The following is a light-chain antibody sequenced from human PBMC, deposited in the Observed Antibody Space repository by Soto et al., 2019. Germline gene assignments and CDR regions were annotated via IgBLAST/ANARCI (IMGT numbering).Light chain of an antibody. CDR1: SSNIGSNA. V-gene: IGLV1-44*01. Sequence: QSVLTQPPSASGTPGQRVTISCSGASSNIGSNAVNWYQQLPGTAPQLLIYTNNQRPSGVPDRFSGSKSGTSASLAITGLQSEDEADYHCAAWDDSLNALVLGGGTKVTVL. CDR3: AAWDDSLNALV. J-gene: IGLJ3*02. CDR2: TNN.